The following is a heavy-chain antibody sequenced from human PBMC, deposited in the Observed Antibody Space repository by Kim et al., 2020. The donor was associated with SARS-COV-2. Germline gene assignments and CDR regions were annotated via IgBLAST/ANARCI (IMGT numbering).Heavy chain of an antibody. CDR2: IGSGGAT. D-gene: IGHD6-13*01. V-gene: IGHV3-13*01. J-gene: IGHJ4*02. CDR1: GFTFSTYP. Sequence: GGSLRLSCVGSGFTFSTYPLHWVRQASGKGLEWVAAIGSGGATYYADSVKGRFTISRNNDKTYVYLQMNSLRVDDTAVYYCARRQLGFDSWGQGTLVTVSS. CDR3: ARRQLGFDS.